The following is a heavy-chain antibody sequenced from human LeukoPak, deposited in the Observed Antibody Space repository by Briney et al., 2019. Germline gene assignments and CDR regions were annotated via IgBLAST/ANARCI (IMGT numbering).Heavy chain of an antibody. V-gene: IGHV5-51*01. CDR3: ARRTSARHWFDP. Sequence: GGSLKISCKGSGYSFTNYWIDWVRQVPGKGLEWMGIIYPGDSETRYSPSFRGQVTISVDKSINTAYLQWNSLQASDTAMYYCARRTSARHWFDPWGQGTLVTVSS. CDR2: IYPGDSET. J-gene: IGHJ5*02. CDR1: GYSFTNYW.